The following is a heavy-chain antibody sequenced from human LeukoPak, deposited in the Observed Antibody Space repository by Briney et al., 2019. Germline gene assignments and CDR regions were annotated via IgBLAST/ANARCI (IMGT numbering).Heavy chain of an antibody. D-gene: IGHD6-6*01. V-gene: IGHV1-69*04. J-gene: IGHJ3*02. CDR3: ARGEIAALWLAFDI. CDR1: GGTFSSYA. Sequence: GASVKVSCKASGGTFSSYAISWVRQAPGQGLEWMGRIIPILGIANYAQKFQGRVTITTDESTSTAYMELSSLRSEDTAVYYCARGEIAALWLAFDIWGQGTMVTVSS. CDR2: IIPILGIA.